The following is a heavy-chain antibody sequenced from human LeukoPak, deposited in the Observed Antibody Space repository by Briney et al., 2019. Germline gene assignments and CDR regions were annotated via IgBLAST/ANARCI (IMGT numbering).Heavy chain of an antibody. CDR3: ARAPRGANYYDSSGYAGYYFDY. CDR1: GSSFTSYW. V-gene: IGHV5-51*01. J-gene: IGHJ4*02. CDR2: IYPGDSDT. D-gene: IGHD3-22*01. Sequence: GESLQISCQGSGSSFTSYWIGWVRQLPGKGLEWMGIIYPGDSDTRYSPSFQGQVTISADKSISTAYLQWSSLKASDTTMYYCARAPRGANYYDSSGYAGYYFDYWGQGTLVTVSS.